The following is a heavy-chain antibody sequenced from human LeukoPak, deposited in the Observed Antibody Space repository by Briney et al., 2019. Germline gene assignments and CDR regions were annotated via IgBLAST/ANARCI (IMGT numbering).Heavy chain of an antibody. CDR3: TWSSSRNYYYGMDV. D-gene: IGHD6-13*01. CDR1: GGSFSGYY. Sequence: SETLSLTCAVYGGSFSGYYWSWIRQPPGKGLEWIGEINHSGSTNYNPSLKSRDTISVDTSKNQFSLKLSSVTAADTAVYYCTWSSSRNYYYGMDVWGKGTTVTVSS. CDR2: INHSGST. V-gene: IGHV4-34*01. J-gene: IGHJ6*04.